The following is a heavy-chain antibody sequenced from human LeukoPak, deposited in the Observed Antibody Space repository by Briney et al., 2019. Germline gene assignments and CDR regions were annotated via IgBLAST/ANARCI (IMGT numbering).Heavy chain of an antibody. Sequence: PGGSLRLSCAASGFTFSSYAIHWVRQAPGKGLEWVSVIYDSGTTYYADSVKGRFLIFRDTSKNTVDLQMNSLRVEDTAVYYCAGRRSSGWYAYWGQGTQVTVSS. CDR1: GFTFSSYA. J-gene: IGHJ4*02. CDR3: AGRRSSGWYAY. CDR2: IYDSGTT. D-gene: IGHD6-19*01. V-gene: IGHV3-53*01.